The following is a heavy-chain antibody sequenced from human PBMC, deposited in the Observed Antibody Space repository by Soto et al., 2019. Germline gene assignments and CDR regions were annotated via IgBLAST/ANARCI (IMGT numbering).Heavy chain of an antibody. Sequence: QVQLVQSGAEVKKPGSSVKVSCKASGGTFSGYAISWVRQAPGQGLEWMGGIIPIFGTANYAQKFQGRVKNTPDESTSTAYMELSSLRSEDTAVYYCARGRRTVVTPPDFDYWGQGNLVTVSS. CDR3: ARGRRTVVTPPDFDY. V-gene: IGHV1-69*01. J-gene: IGHJ4*02. CDR2: IIPIFGTA. D-gene: IGHD2-15*01. CDR1: GGTFSGYA.